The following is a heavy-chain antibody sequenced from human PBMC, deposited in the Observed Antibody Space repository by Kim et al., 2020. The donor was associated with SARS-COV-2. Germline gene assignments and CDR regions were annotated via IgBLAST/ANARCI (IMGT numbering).Heavy chain of an antibody. CDR2: INHSGST. CDR3: ARGRMVRGVITYYYYGMDV. V-gene: IGHV4-34*01. Sequence: SETLSLTCAVYGGSFSGYYWSWIRQPPGKGLEWIGEINHSGSTNYNPSLKSRVTISVDTSKNQFSLKLSSVTAADTAVYYCARGRMVRGVITYYYYGMDVWGQGTTVTVSS. CDR1: GGSFSGYY. J-gene: IGHJ6*02. D-gene: IGHD3-10*01.